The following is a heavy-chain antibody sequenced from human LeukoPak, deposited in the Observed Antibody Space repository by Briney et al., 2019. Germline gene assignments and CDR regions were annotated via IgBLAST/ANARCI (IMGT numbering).Heavy chain of an antibody. Sequence: PGGSLRLSCAASGFTFSSYWMSWVRQAPGKGLEWVANIKQDGSEKYYVDSVKGRFTISRDNAKNLLYLQMNSLRAEDTAVYYCARDEYYYDSSGPIDYWGQGTLVTVSS. V-gene: IGHV3-7*01. CDR2: IKQDGSEK. J-gene: IGHJ4*02. CDR3: ARDEYYYDSSGPIDY. D-gene: IGHD3-22*01. CDR1: GFTFSSYW.